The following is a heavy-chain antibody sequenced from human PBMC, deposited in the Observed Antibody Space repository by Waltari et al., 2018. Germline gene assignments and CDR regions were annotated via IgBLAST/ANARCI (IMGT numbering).Heavy chain of an antibody. Sequence: QVQLVQSGAEVKKPGSSVKVPCKASGGTFSSYTISWVRQAPGQGLAWLVRIIPILGIANYEQKFQGRVTMTAEKSTSTAYMELSSLRSEDTAVYYCARDRGSALEYSSSLLGPNNWFDPWGQGTLVTVSS. V-gene: IGHV1-69*08. CDR3: ARDRGSALEYSSSLLGPNNWFDP. J-gene: IGHJ5*02. D-gene: IGHD6-6*01. CDR2: IIPILGIA. CDR1: GGTFSSYT.